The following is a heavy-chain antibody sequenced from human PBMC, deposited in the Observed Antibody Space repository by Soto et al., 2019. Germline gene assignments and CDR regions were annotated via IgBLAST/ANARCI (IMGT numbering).Heavy chain of an antibody. J-gene: IGHJ6*02. CDR2: IVPIFGTA. CDR1: GGTFSSYA. V-gene: IGHV1-69*13. Sequence: ASVKVSCKASGGTFSSYAISWVRQAPGQGLEWMGGIVPIFGTANYAQKFQGRVTITADESTSTAYMELSSLRSEDTAVYYCARVPMTTVTNHYYYGMDVCGQGTTVTVSS. CDR3: ARVPMTTVTNHYYYGMDV. D-gene: IGHD4-4*01.